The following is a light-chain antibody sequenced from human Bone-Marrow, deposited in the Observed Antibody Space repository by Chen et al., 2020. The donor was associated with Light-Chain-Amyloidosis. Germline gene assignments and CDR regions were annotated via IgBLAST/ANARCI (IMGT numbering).Light chain of an antibody. Sequence: EILLTPSPGTLSLSPGERVTLSCRASQSISKNYVAWYQQRRGQAPRLLIYGASNRATGIPDRFSGSGSGTDFTLTISELEPEDFAVYYCQQYGTSPDYTFGQGTRLEIK. J-gene: IGKJ2*01. V-gene: IGKV3-20*01. CDR2: GAS. CDR1: QSISKNY. CDR3: QQYGTSPDYT.